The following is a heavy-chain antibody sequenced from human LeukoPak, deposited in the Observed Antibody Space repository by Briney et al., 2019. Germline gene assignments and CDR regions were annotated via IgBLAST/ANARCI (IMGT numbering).Heavy chain of an antibody. V-gene: IGHV3-23*01. CDR2: ISGSGGST. J-gene: IGHJ4*02. CDR3: AKELLYSSSWTPNY. D-gene: IGHD6-13*01. Sequence: GGSLRLSCAASGFTFSSYAMSWVRQAPGKGLEWVSAISGSGGSTYYAGSVKGRFTISRDNSKNTLYLQMNSLRAEDTAVYYCAKELLYSSSWTPNYWGQGTLVTVSS. CDR1: GFTFSSYA.